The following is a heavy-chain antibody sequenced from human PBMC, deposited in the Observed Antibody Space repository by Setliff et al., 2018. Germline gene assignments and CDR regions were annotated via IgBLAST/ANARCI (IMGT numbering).Heavy chain of an antibody. D-gene: IGHD3-10*01. Sequence: SVKVSCKASGGTFSSYAISWVRQAPGQGLEWMGGIIPILGIANYAQKFQGRVTITADESTSTAYMELSSLRSEDTAVYYCARGMGSGSYYWFDPWGQGTLVTVSS. CDR1: GGTFSSYA. J-gene: IGHJ5*02. CDR3: ARGMGSGSYYWFDP. V-gene: IGHV1-69*10. CDR2: IIPILGIA.